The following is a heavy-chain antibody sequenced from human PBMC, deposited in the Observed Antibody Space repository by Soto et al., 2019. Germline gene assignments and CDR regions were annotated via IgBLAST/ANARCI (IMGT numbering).Heavy chain of an antibody. Sequence: PSETLSLTCTVSGGSISGGSYFWSWIRQHPGKGLEWIGYIQYSGNTYYNPSLQSRVAISVDTYKNQFSLSLRSVTAADTAVFYCARGVSKMSPAYNQRPPYYFDYWGQGTLVTVSS. CDR3: ARGVSKMSPAYNQRPPYYFDY. J-gene: IGHJ4*02. CDR2: IQYSGNT. D-gene: IGHD1-1*01. CDR1: GGSISGGSYF. V-gene: IGHV4-31*03.